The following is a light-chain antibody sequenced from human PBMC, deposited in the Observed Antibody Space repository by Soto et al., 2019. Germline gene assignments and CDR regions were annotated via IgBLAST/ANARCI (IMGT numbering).Light chain of an antibody. CDR3: QQYDSYSWT. V-gene: IGKV1-5*01. CDR2: DSS. CDR1: QTISSW. Sequence: DIQMTQSPSTLSGSVGDRVTITCRASQTISSWLAWYQQKPGKAPKLLIYDSSNLESGVPSRFSGSGSGTEFTLTISSLQPDDFATYSCQQYDSYSWTFGQGTKVEIK. J-gene: IGKJ1*01.